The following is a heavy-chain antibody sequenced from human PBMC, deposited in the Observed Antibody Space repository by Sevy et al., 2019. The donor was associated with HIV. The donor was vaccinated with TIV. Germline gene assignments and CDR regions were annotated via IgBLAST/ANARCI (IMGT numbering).Heavy chain of an antibody. J-gene: IGHJ4*02. CDR1: GYTFTGYY. CDR2: INPNSGGT. Sequence: ASVKVSCKASGYTFTGYYMHWVRQAPGQGLEWMGWINPNSGGTNYAQKFQGRVTMTRDTSISTAYMELSRLRSDDTAVYYCARDSYYYDSSGDPIDYWGQGTLVTVSS. V-gene: IGHV1-2*02. CDR3: ARDSYYYDSSGDPIDY. D-gene: IGHD3-22*01.